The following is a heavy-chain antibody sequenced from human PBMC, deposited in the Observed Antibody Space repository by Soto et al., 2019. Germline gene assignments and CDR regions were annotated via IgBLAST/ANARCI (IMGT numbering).Heavy chain of an antibody. CDR2: ISYDGSNK. D-gene: IGHD6-6*01. CDR3: ARGVGAARPHYYYGMDV. J-gene: IGHJ6*02. Sequence: QVQLVESGGDVVQPGRSLRLSCAASGFTFSSYAMHWVRQAPGKGLEWVAVISYDGSNKYYADSVKGRFTISRDNSKNTLYLQMNSLRAEDTAVYYCARGVGAARPHYYYGMDVWGQGTTVTVSS. CDR1: GFTFSSYA. V-gene: IGHV3-30-3*01.